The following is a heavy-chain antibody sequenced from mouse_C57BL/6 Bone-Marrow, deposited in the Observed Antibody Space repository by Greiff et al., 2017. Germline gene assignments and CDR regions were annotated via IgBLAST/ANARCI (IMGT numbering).Heavy chain of an antibody. CDR3: DRSLYYRARDY. V-gene: IGHV2-6*01. Sequence: VQRVESGPGLVAPSQSLSITCTVSGFSLTSYGVDWVRQSPGKGLEWLGVIWGVGSTNYNSALKSRLSISKDNSKSQVFLKMNSLQTDDTGMNYWDRSLYYRARDYWCQGTSVTVSS. J-gene: IGHJ4*01. D-gene: IGHD2-14*01. CDR1: GFSLTSYG. CDR2: IWGVGST.